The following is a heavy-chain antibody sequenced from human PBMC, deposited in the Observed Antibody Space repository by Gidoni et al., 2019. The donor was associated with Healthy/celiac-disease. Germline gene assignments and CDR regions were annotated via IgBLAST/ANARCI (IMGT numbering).Heavy chain of an antibody. D-gene: IGHD2-15*01. J-gene: IGHJ4*02. Sequence: EVQLLESGGGLVQPGGSLRLSCAASGFTFSSDAMSWVRQAPGKGLEWVSAISGSGGSTYYADSVKGRFTISRDNSKNTLYLQMNSLRAEDTAVYYCAKLEVVVVAATLVDYWGQGTLVTVSS. CDR2: ISGSGGST. CDR3: AKLEVVVVAATLVDY. CDR1: GFTFSSDA. V-gene: IGHV3-23*01.